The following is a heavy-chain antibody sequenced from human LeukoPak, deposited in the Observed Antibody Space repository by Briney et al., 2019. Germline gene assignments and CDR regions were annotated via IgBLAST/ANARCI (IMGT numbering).Heavy chain of an antibody. CDR2: ISPSGGST. J-gene: IGHJ4*02. V-gene: IGHV1-46*01. Sequence: ASVKVSCKASGYTFTSYYMHWARQAPGQGLEWMGIISPSGGSTSYAQKFQGRVTITRDTSASTAYMELSSLRSEDTAVYYCARLHSNPSSGWYSFFDYWGQGTPVTVSS. CDR1: GYTFTSYY. D-gene: IGHD6-19*01. CDR3: ARLHSNPSSGWYSFFDY.